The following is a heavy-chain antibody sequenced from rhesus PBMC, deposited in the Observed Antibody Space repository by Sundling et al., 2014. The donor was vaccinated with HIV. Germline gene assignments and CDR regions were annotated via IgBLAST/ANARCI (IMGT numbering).Heavy chain of an antibody. D-gene: IGHD3-28*01. Sequence: EVQLVESGGGLVQPGGSLRLSCAASGFSFSNYGMHWVRQAPGKGLEWVAVISYDGSKKYYADSVKDRFTISRDNSKNMLYLQMNNLKLEDTAVYYCAREVWLVSMIVAITGYFDYWGQGVLVTVSS. CDR3: AREVWLVSMIVAITGYFDY. J-gene: IGHJ4*01. V-gene: IGHV3-54*02. CDR2: ISYDGSKK. CDR1: GFSFSNYG.